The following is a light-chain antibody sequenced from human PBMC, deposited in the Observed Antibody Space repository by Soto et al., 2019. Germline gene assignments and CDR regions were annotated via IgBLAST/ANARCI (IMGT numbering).Light chain of an antibody. J-gene: IGKJ1*01. CDR2: GAS. Sequence: EIVLTQSPGTLSLSPGERATLSCRASQSVSGSYLAWYQQKPGQAPRLVIYGASSGATGIPDRFSGSGSGTDFTLTISRLEPEDFAVDYCQQYGSSPWTFGQGTKVEVK. V-gene: IGKV3-20*01. CDR3: QQYGSSPWT. CDR1: QSVSGSY.